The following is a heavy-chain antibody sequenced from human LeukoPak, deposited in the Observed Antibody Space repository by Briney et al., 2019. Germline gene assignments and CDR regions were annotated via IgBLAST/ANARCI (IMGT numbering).Heavy chain of an antibody. Sequence: GGSLRHSCAASGFTHTSNHVGWVRLAPGKGLEWVSLTYSGGNIYYSDSVKGRFTIARDNSKNTLFLQVNSLRAEDTAVYYCARARGCGLNDHYGGCFDYWGQGTLVTVSS. CDR1: GFTHTSNH. J-gene: IGHJ4*02. V-gene: IGHV3-53*01. CDR3: ARARGCGLNDHYGGCFDY. CDR2: TYSGGNI. D-gene: IGHD4-23*01.